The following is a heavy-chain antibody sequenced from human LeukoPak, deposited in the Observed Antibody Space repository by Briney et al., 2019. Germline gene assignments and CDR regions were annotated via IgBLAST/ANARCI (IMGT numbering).Heavy chain of an antibody. CDR2: IYSGGST. J-gene: IGHJ6*02. Sequence: GGSLRLSCXXXXXXVSXNYMSWVRQAPGKGLEWVSVIYSGGSTYYADSVKGRFTISRDNSKNTLYLQMNSLRAEDTAVYYCARDRCSGGSCHPHYGMDIWGQGTTVTVSS. V-gene: IGHV3-66*01. CDR1: XXXVSXNY. CDR3: ARDRCSGGSCHPHYGMDI. D-gene: IGHD2-15*01.